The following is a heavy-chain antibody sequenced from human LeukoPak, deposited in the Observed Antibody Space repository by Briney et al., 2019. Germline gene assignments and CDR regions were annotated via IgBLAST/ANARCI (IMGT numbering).Heavy chain of an antibody. Sequence: SETLSLTCTVSGGSISSSTYYWGWIRQPPGKGLEWIGTIYYRGSTYYNPSLKSRVTVSVDTSKNQFSLKLTSVTAADTAVYYCARLGRTYYDFWSGPWGQGTLVTVSS. CDR1: GGSISSSTYY. CDR2: IYYRGST. J-gene: IGHJ5*02. V-gene: IGHV4-39*01. CDR3: ARLGRTYYDFWSGP. D-gene: IGHD3-3*01.